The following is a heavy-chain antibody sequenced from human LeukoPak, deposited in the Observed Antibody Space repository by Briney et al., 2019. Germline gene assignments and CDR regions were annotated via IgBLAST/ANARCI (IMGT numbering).Heavy chain of an antibody. J-gene: IGHJ4*02. CDR2: IYTSGST. CDR1: GGSISSYY. V-gene: IGHV4-4*07. Sequence: PSETLSLTCTVSGGSISSYYWSRIRQPAAKGLQWIGRIYTSGSTNYNPSLKSRVTMSVDTSKTQFSLKLSSVTAADTAVYYCASLAWFGESFDYWGQGTLVTVSS. D-gene: IGHD3-10*01. CDR3: ASLAWFGESFDY.